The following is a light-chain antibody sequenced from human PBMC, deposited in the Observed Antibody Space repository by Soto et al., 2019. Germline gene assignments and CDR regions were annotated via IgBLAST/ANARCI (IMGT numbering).Light chain of an antibody. V-gene: IGKV3-11*01. J-gene: IGKJ5*01. CDR3: QQRSNWPLT. CDR2: DAS. Sequence: EIVLTQSPGSLSLSPGERATLSCRASQSVSSKLAWYQQKPGQAPRLLIYDASNRATGIPARFSGSGSGTDLTLTISSLEPEDFAVYYCQQRSNWPLTFGQGTRLEIK. CDR1: QSVSSK.